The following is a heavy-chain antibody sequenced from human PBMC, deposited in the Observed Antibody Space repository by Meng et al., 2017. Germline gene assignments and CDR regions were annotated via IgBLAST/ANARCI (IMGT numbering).Heavy chain of an antibody. CDR3: ARSAGTTSIAVAGTFDY. V-gene: IGHV4-38-2*02. CDR2: IYHSGST. Sequence: SETLSLTCTVSGYSNSSGYYWGWIRQPPGKGLEWIGSIYHSGSTYYNPSLKSRVTISVDTSKNQFSLKLSSVTAADTAVYYCARSAGTTSIAVAGTFDYWGQGTLVTVSS. CDR1: GYSNSSGYY. J-gene: IGHJ4*02. D-gene: IGHD6-19*01.